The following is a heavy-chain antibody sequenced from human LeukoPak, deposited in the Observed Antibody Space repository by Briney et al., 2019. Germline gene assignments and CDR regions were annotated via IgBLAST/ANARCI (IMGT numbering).Heavy chain of an antibody. Sequence: PGGSLRLSCAASGFRFGSYWMTWVRQAPGKGLEWVAHIKEDGSAENYVDSVKGRFSISRDNAKNSLYLQMNSLRAEDTAVYYCARDWIQLWLLDSWGQGTLVTVSS. CDR3: ARDWIQLWLLDS. V-gene: IGHV3-7*01. J-gene: IGHJ4*02. CDR2: IKEDGSAE. CDR1: GFRFGSYW. D-gene: IGHD5-18*01.